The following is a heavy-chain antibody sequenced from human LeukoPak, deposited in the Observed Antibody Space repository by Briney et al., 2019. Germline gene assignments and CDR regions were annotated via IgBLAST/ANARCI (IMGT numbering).Heavy chain of an antibody. Sequence: ASVKVSCKASGYTFTGYYMHWVRQAPGQGLEWMGWINPNSGGTNYAQKFQGRVTMTMTTSISTAYMELSSLRSEDTAVYYCARVTGVAVPGDYYYYMDVWGKGTTVTISS. V-gene: IGHV1-2*02. CDR2: INPNSGGT. J-gene: IGHJ6*03. D-gene: IGHD6-19*01. CDR1: GYTFTGYY. CDR3: ARVTGVAVPGDYYYYMDV.